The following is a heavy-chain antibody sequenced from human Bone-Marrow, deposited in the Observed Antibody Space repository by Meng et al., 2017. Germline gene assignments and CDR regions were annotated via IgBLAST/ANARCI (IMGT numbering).Heavy chain of an antibody. CDR3: TRDQGGVTPDY. CDR2: ISWNSGSI. D-gene: IGHD2-21*02. CDR1: GFTFDDYA. V-gene: IGHV3-9*01. J-gene: IGHJ4*02. Sequence: GGSLRLSCAASGFTFDDYAMHWVRQAPGKGLEWVSGISWNSGSIGYADSVKGRFTISRDNAKNSLYLQMNSLRVDDTAVYYCTRDQGGVTPDYWGQGALVTVSS.